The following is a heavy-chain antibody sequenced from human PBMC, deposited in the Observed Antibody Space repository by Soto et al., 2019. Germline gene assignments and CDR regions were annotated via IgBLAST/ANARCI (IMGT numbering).Heavy chain of an antibody. Sequence: GGSLRLSCAASGFTFSSYGMHWVRQAPGKGLEWVAVISYDGSNKYYADSVKGRFTISRDNSKNTLYLQMNSLRAEDTAVYYCASEADGYNDYWGQGTLVTVSS. J-gene: IGHJ4*02. CDR2: ISYDGSNK. CDR1: GFTFSSYG. D-gene: IGHD5-12*01. V-gene: IGHV3-30*03. CDR3: ASEADGYNDY.